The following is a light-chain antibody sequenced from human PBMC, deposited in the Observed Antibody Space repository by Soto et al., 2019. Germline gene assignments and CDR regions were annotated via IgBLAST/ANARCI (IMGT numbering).Light chain of an antibody. CDR2: GAS. J-gene: IGKJ4*02. Sequence: EIVLTQSPGTLSLSPGERATLACRASQSVSSSYLAWYQQKPGQAPRLLIYGASSRATGIPDRFSGSGSGTDFTLTISRLEPEDFAVYYCQPYGSSPLLTFGGGTNVEIK. CDR1: QSVSSSY. V-gene: IGKV3-20*01. CDR3: QPYGSSPLLT.